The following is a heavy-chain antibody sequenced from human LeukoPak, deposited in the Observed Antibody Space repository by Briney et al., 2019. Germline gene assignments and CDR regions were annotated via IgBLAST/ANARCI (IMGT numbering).Heavy chain of an antibody. CDR2: IYYSGST. V-gene: IGHV4-59*01. CDR3: ARGVYYDTSDNWFDP. CDR1: GDSISSYY. J-gene: IGHJ5*02. Sequence: SETLSLTCTVSGDSISSYYWSWIRQPPGKGLEWIGYIYYSGSTNYNPSLKSRVTISVDTSKNQFSLKLSSVTAADTAVYYCARGVYYDTSDNWFDPWGQGTLVTVSS. D-gene: IGHD3-22*01.